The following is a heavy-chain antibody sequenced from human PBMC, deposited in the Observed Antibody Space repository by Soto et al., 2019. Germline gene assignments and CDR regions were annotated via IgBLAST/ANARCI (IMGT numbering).Heavy chain of an antibody. Sequence: EVQLVESGGGVVRPGGSLRLSCAASGFTFDDYGMSWVRQAPGKGLEWVSGINWNGGSTGYADSVKGRFTISRDNAKSALYLQMNSLRAEDTALYYCARDFLYYDSRPDAFDIWGEGTMVTVSS. V-gene: IGHV3-20*04. CDR2: INWNGGST. D-gene: IGHD3-22*01. J-gene: IGHJ3*02. CDR3: ARDFLYYDSRPDAFDI. CDR1: GFTFDDYG.